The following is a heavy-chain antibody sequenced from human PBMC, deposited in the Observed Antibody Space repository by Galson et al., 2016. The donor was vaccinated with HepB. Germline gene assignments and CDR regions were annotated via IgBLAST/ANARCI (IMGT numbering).Heavy chain of an antibody. D-gene: IGHD5-18*01. V-gene: IGHV3-23*01. CDR1: GFVFSNYG. CDR2: ITSGGTT. J-gene: IGHJ6*02. CDR3: AKRPYSYGWHYGMDV. Sequence: SLRLSCAASGFVFSNYGMHWVRQAPGKGLEWVSGITSGGTTYYADSVKGRFTISRDNSKNILYLQMKSLRDEDTAVYYCAKRPYSYGWHYGMDVWGQGTTVTVSS.